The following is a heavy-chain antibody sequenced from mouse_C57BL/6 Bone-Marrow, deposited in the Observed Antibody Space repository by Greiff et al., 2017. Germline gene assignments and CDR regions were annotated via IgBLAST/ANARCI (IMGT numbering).Heavy chain of an antibody. D-gene: IGHD1-2*01. CDR3: ARLLRRGFAY. Sequence: DVQLVESGGDLVKPGGSLKLSCAASGFTFSSYGMSWVRQTPDKRLEWVATISSGGSYTYYPDRVKGRFTISRDNAKNTLYLQRRSLKAEDTAMYYCARLLRRGFAYWGQGTLVTVSA. J-gene: IGHJ3*01. CDR2: ISSGGSYT. CDR1: GFTFSSYG. V-gene: IGHV5-6*01.